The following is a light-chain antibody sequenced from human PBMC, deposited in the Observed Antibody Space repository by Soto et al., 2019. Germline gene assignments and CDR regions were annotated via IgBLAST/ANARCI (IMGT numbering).Light chain of an antibody. J-gene: IGKJ4*01. V-gene: IGKV3-15*01. CDR1: QSVGYN. CDR2: GAF. Sequence: EIVMTQSPATLSVSPGETATLSCRASQSVGYNLAWYQQKPGQGPRLLIYGAFTRATGIPARFSGSGSGTDFTLTISSLQSEDFVVYYCQQYKNSPPLTFGGGTKVEIK. CDR3: QQYKNSPPLT.